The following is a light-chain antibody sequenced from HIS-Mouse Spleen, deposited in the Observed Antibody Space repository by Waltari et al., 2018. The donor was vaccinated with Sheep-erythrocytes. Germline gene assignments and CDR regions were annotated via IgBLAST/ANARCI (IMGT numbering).Light chain of an antibody. CDR3: CSYAGSYNHV. J-gene: IGLJ1*01. V-gene: IGLV2-11*01. CDR1: SSDVGGYNY. CDR2: DVS. Sequence: QSALTQPRSVSGSPGQSVTIPCTGTSSDVGGYNYVSWYQQHPGKAPKLMIYDVSKRPSGVPDRFSGSKSGNMASLTISGLQAEDEADYYCCSYAGSYNHVFATGTKVTVL.